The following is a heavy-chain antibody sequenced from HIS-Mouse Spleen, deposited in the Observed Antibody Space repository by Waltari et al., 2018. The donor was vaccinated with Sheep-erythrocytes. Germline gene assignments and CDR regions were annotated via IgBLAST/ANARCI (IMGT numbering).Heavy chain of an antibody. CDR3: ARANSGSYDDAFDI. CDR1: GFTFSSYD. Sequence: EVQLVESGGGLVQPGGSLRLSCAASGFTFSSYDMHLVRQATGKGLECVSAIGTAGDTYYPGSVKGRFTNSRENAKNSLYLQMNSLRAGDTAVYYCARANSGSYDDAFDIWGQGTMVTVSS. J-gene: IGHJ3*02. D-gene: IGHD1-26*01. CDR2: IGTAGDT. V-gene: IGHV3-13*01.